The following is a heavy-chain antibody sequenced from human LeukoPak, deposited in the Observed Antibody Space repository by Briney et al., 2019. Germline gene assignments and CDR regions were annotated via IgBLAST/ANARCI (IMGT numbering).Heavy chain of an antibody. CDR3: VSLLFGGAG. CDR2: TLYGGSN. J-gene: IGHJ6*03. V-gene: IGHV4-59*12. D-gene: IGHD3-3*01. Sequence: TSETLSHTCTVSGGSIISSYRSWIRQPAGKGLEWIGHTLYGGSNKFNPSLKSRVTISLDRSKNQFSLTLISVTAADTAVYYCVSLLFGGAGRGK. CDR1: GGSIISSY.